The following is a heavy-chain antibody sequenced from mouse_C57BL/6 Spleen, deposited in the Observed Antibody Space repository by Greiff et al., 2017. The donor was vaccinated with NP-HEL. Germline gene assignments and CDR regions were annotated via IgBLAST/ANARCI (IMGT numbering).Heavy chain of an antibody. J-gene: IGHJ1*03. CDR1: GYTFTDYY. CDR3: ARGDYDFYWYFDV. CDR2: INPNNGGT. D-gene: IGHD2-4*01. V-gene: IGHV1-26*01. Sequence: EVQLQQSGPELVKPGASVKISCKASGYTFTDYYMNWVKQSHGKSLEWIGDINPNNGGTSYNQKFKGKATLTVDKSSSTAYMELRSLTSEDSAVYYCARGDYDFYWYFDVWGTGTTVTVSS.